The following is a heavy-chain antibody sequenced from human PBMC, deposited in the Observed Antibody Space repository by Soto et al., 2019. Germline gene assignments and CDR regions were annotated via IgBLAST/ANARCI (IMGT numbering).Heavy chain of an antibody. Sequence: EVQLVESGGGLVQPGGSLRLSCAASGFTVGTNYMTWVRQAPGKGLEFVSAIYSGGSTFYADSVKGRFTISRDNSKNTLYLQMDSLRADDKAVYYCARSPNALDIWGRGTMVTVSP. V-gene: IGHV3-66*01. CDR3: ARSPNALDI. CDR2: IYSGGST. CDR1: GFTVGTNY. J-gene: IGHJ3*02.